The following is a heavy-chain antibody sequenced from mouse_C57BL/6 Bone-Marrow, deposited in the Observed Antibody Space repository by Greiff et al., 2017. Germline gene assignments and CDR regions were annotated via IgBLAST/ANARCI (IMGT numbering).Heavy chain of an antibody. V-gene: IGHV14-4*01. J-gene: IGHJ3*01. CDR1: GFNIKDDY. CDR3: TTFDGYYVAWFAY. Sequence: EVQLQQSGAELVRPGASVKLSCTASGFNIKDDYMHWVKQRPEQGLEWIGWIVPENGDTEYASKFQGKATITADTSSNTAYLQLSSLTSEDTAVYYCTTFDGYYVAWFAYWGQGTLVTVSA. D-gene: IGHD2-3*01. CDR2: IVPENGDT.